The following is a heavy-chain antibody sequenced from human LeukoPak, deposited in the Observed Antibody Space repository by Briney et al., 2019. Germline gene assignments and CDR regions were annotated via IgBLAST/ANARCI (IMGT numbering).Heavy chain of an antibody. CDR1: GGSISGGNHY. CDR3: ARGGDGYNYFDY. D-gene: IGHD5-24*01. J-gene: IGHJ4*02. V-gene: IGHV4-61*02. Sequence: SQTLSLTCAGSGGSISGGNHYWSWIRQPAGKGLEWIGRIYNSGTTNYSPSLKSRVTISVDTSKNHFSLKLTSVTAADTAVYYCARGGDGYNYFDYWGRGTLVTVSS. CDR2: IYNSGTT.